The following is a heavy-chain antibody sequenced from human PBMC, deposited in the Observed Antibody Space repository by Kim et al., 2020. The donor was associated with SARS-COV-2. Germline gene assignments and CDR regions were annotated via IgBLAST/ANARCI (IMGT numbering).Heavy chain of an antibody. CDR1: GGSFSGYY. V-gene: IGHV4-34*01. Sequence: SETLSLTCAVYGGSFSGYYWSWIRQPPGKGLEWIGEINHSGSTNYNPSLKSRVTISVDTCKNQFSLKLSSVTAADTAVYYCATGRTSYGGFLSSLKYYFDYWGQGTLVTVSS. CDR2: INHSGST. CDR3: ATGRTSYGGFLSSLKYYFDY. J-gene: IGHJ4*02. D-gene: IGHD5-12*01.